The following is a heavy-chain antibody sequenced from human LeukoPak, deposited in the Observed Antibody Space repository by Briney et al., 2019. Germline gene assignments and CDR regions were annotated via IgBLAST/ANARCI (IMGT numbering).Heavy chain of an antibody. CDR1: GGSISSYY. D-gene: IGHD1-14*01. CDR2: IYTSGST. CDR3: AREAAAAPPNHLYYRMDV. V-gene: IGHV4-4*07. Sequence: SGTLSLTCTVSGGSISSYYWSWIRQPAGKGLEWIGRIYTSGSTNYNPSLKSRVTMSVDTSKNQFSLKLSSVTAADTAVYYCAREAAAAPPNHLYYRMDVWGQGTKVTVSS. J-gene: IGHJ6*02.